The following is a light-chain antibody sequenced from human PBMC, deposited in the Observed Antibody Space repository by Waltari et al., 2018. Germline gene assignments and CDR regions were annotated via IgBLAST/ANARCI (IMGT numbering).Light chain of an antibody. J-gene: IGKJ3*01. CDR1: QSVSSSY. Sequence: EIVLTQSPGTLYLSPGERATLSCRASQSVSSSYLAWYQQKPGQAPRLLIYGASSRATGIPDRFSGSGSGTDFTLTISRLEPEDFAVYYCQQYGNSPLLTFGPGTKVDIK. V-gene: IGKV3-20*01. CDR2: GAS. CDR3: QQYGNSPLLT.